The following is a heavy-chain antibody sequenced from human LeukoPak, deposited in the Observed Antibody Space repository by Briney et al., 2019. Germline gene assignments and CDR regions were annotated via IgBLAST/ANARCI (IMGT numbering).Heavy chain of an antibody. D-gene: IGHD2-15*01. CDR1: GGSISSYY. CDR3: ARRGGPYFDY. J-gene: IGHJ4*02. CDR2: IYYSGST. Sequence: SETLSLTSTVSGGSISSYYWSWIRQPPGKGLEWIGYIYYSGSTNHNPSLKSRVTISVDTSKNQFSLKLSSVTAADTAVYYCARRGGPYFDYWGQGTLVTVSS. V-gene: IGHV4-59*01.